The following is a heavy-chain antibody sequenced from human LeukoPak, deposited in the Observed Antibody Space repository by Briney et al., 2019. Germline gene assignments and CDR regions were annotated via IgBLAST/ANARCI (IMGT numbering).Heavy chain of an antibody. CDR3: ARNADSYGSYYYYYMDV. D-gene: IGHD5-18*01. V-gene: IGHV3-23*01. CDR2: ISGSGGST. CDR1: GFTFSSYA. Sequence: PGGSLRLSCAASGFTFSSYAMSWVRQAPGKGLEWVSAISGSGGSTYYADSVKGRFTISRDNSKNTLYLQMNSLRAEDTAVYYCARNADSYGSYYYYYMDVWGKGTTVTVSS. J-gene: IGHJ6*03.